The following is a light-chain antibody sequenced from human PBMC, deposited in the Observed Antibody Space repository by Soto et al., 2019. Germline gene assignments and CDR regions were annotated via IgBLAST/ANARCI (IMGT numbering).Light chain of an antibody. CDR3: SSYTARSTWV. CDR1: SSDVGGYNY. J-gene: IGLJ3*02. V-gene: IGLV2-14*01. Sequence: QSALTQPASVSGSPGQSITISCTGTSSDVGGYNYVSWYQQHPGTSPKLMIYEVSNRPSGVSNRFSGSKSGNTASLIISGLQAEVEGDYYCSSYTARSTWVFGGGTKVTVL. CDR2: EVS.